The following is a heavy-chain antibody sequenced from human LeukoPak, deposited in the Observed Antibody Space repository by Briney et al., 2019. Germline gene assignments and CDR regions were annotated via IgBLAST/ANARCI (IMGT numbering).Heavy chain of an antibody. CDR2: IYYSGST. J-gene: IGHJ4*02. D-gene: IGHD1-26*01. V-gene: IGHV4-39*07. Sequence: SETLSLTCTVSGGSISSSSYYWGWIRQPPGKGLEWIGSIYYSGSTYYNPSLKSRVTISVDTSKNQFSLKLSSATAADTAVYYCARVVGATYYFDYWGQGTLVTVSS. CDR1: GGSISSSSYY. CDR3: ARVVGATYYFDY.